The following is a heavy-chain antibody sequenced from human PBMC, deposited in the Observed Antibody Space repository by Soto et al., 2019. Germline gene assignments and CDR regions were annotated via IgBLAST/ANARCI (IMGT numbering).Heavy chain of an antibody. V-gene: IGHV1-69*13. CDR3: AREDLILKWLPYGMDV. J-gene: IGHJ6*02. D-gene: IGHD3-3*01. Sequence: ASVKVSCKASGGTFSSYAISWVRQAPGQGLEWMGGIIPIFGTANYAQKFQGRVTITADESTSTAYMELSSLRSEDTAVYYCAREDLILKWLPYGMDVWGQGTTVTVSS. CDR2: IIPIFGTA. CDR1: GGTFSSYA.